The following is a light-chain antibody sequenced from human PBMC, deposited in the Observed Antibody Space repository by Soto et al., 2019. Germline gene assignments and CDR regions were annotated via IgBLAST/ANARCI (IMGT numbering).Light chain of an antibody. J-gene: IGKJ2*01. Sequence: EIVLTQSPGTLSLSPGERATLSCRASQSVSSSYLAWYQQKPGQAPRLLIYDASSRATGIPDRFSGSGSGTDFTLTLSRLEPEDCAVYYCQQYGSALYTFGQGTKLELK. CDR2: DAS. CDR1: QSVSSSY. CDR3: QQYGSALYT. V-gene: IGKV3-20*01.